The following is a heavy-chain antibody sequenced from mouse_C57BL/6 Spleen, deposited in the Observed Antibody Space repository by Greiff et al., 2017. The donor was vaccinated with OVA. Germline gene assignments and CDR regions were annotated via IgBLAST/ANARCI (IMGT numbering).Heavy chain of an antibody. J-gene: IGHJ2*01. CDR1: GFTFSSYA. Sequence: EVKLQESGEGLVKPGGSLKLSCAASGFTFSSYAMSWVRQTPEKRLEWVAYISSGGDYIYYADTVKGRFTISRDNARNTLYLQMSSLKSEDTAMYYCTRDGGGSSSFGYWGQGTTLTVSS. CDR3: TRDGGGSSSFGY. V-gene: IGHV5-9-1*02. CDR2: ISSGGDYI. D-gene: IGHD1-1*01.